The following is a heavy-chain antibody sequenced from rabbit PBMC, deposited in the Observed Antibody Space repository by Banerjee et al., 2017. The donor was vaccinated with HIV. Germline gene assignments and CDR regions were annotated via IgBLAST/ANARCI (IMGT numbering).Heavy chain of an antibody. D-gene: IGHD4-1*01. CDR3: ARDRGSGWGDAIDP. V-gene: IGHV1S45*01. CDR2: INVITGKA. Sequence: QEQLVESGGGLVQPEGSLTLTCTASGFSFSNKAVMCWVRQAPGKGLEWIACINVITGKAVYATWAKGRFTFSKTSSTTVTLQLSSLTAADTATYFCARDRGSGWGDAIDPWGQGTLVTVS. CDR1: GFSFSNKAV. J-gene: IGHJ2*01.